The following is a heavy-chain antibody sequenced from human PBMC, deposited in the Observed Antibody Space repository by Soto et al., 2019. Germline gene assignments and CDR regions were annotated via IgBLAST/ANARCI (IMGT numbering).Heavy chain of an antibody. Sequence: XESLRLSCAASGFTFSSYGMHWVRQAPGKGLEWVAVISYDGSNKYYADSVKGRFTISRDNSKNTLYLQMNSLRAEDTAVYYCEKDADSSGYQIDYWGQGTLVTVSS. D-gene: IGHD3-22*01. V-gene: IGHV3-30*18. CDR3: EKDADSSGYQIDY. CDR2: ISYDGSNK. J-gene: IGHJ4*02. CDR1: GFTFSSYG.